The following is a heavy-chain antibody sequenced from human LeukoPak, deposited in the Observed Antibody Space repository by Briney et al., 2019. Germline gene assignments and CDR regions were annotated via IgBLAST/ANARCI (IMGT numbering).Heavy chain of an antibody. Sequence: HPGGSLRLSCAASGFTFSSYAMSWVRQAPGKGLEWVSAISGSGGSTYYADSVRGRFTISRDNSKNTLYLQMNSLRAEDTAVYYCAKGTLTYYDYIWGSYRYSGAYYFDYWGQGTLVTVSS. D-gene: IGHD3-16*02. CDR1: GFTFSSYA. CDR3: AKGTLTYYDYIWGSYRYSGAYYFDY. CDR2: ISGSGGST. V-gene: IGHV3-23*01. J-gene: IGHJ4*02.